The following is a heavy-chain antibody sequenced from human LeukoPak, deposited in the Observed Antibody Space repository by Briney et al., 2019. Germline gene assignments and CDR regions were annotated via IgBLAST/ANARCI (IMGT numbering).Heavy chain of an antibody. Sequence: GGSLRLPCAASGFTFDDYAMHWVRQAPGKGLEWVSLISWDGGSTYYADSVKGRFTISRDNSKNSLYLQMNSLRAEDTALYYCAKEGDSFSGSYTLNNAFDIWGQGTMVTVSS. J-gene: IGHJ3*02. CDR3: AKEGDSFSGSYTLNNAFDI. D-gene: IGHD1-26*01. CDR2: ISWDGGST. V-gene: IGHV3-43D*03. CDR1: GFTFDDYA.